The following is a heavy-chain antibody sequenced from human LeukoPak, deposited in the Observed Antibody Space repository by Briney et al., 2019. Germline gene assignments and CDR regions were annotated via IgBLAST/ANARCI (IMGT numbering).Heavy chain of an antibody. CDR1: GFTLSNYS. D-gene: IGHD5-18*01. CDR2: ISSSGISM. V-gene: IGHV3-48*01. Sequence: GGSLRLSCAASGFTLSNYSMNWVRQAPGKGLEWVSYISSSGISMYYADSVKGRLTISRDKAKNSVYLQMNSLRVDDTAVYYCARDPTPTQLWFRGTFDFWGQGALVTVSS. CDR3: ARDPTPTQLWFRGTFDF. J-gene: IGHJ4*02.